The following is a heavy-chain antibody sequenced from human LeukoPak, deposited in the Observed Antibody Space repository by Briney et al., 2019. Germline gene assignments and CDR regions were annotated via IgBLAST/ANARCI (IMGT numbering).Heavy chain of an antibody. V-gene: IGHV3-23*01. CDR3: VRDDDRPDNGLDY. Sequence: QTGGSLRLSCAAPGFTFSSYWMSWVRQAPGKGLEWVSSISGTGGSTYYADSVKGRFTISRDNSNNTLFLQMNSLRAEDTAVYYCVRDDDRPDNGLDYWGQGTLVTVSS. D-gene: IGHD3-22*01. J-gene: IGHJ4*02. CDR1: GFTFSSYW. CDR2: ISGTGGST.